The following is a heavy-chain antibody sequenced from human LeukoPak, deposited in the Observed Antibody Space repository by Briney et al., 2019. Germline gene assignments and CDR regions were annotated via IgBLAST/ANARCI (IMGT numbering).Heavy chain of an antibody. D-gene: IGHD3-10*01. Sequence: SETLSLTCAVSGGPVSSGGYSWTWIRQPPGKGLEWIGHIYRVGSTNYNPSVKSRVTISVDRSKNQFSLKLSSVTAADTAVYYCARGVGSGTYYHMGWFDAWGQGVLVTVSS. J-gene: IGHJ5*02. V-gene: IGHV4-30-2*01. CDR3: ARGVGSGTYYHMGWFDA. CDR1: GGPVSSGGYS. CDR2: IYRVGST.